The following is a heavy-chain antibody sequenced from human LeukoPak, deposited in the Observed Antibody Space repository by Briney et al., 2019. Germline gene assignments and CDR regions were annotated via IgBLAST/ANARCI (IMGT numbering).Heavy chain of an antibody. CDR2: ISYDGSNK. Sequence: PGGSLRLSCAASGFTFSSYAMHWVRQAPGKGLEWVAVISYDGSNKYYADSVKGRFTISRDNSKNTLYLQMNSLRAEDTAVYYCARDWAAELVGVFDYWGQGTLVTVST. J-gene: IGHJ4*02. D-gene: IGHD6-13*01. V-gene: IGHV3-30-3*01. CDR3: ARDWAAELVGVFDY. CDR1: GFTFSSYA.